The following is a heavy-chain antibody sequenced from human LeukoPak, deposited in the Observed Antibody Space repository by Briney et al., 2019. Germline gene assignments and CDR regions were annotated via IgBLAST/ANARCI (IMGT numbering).Heavy chain of an antibody. Sequence: ASVKVSSKASGYTFTGYYMHWVRQAPGQGLEWMGWINPNSGGTNYAQKFQGRVTMTRDTSISTAYMELSRLRSDDTAVYYCASSRFLEWLFAFDYWGQGTLVTVSS. J-gene: IGHJ4*02. CDR1: GYTFTGYY. CDR2: INPNSGGT. V-gene: IGHV1-2*02. CDR3: ASSRFLEWLFAFDY. D-gene: IGHD3-3*01.